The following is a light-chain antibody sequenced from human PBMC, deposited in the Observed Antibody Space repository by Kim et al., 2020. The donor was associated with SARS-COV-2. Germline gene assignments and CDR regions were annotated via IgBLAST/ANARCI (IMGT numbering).Light chain of an antibody. Sequence: DIQMTQSPSSLSASVGDRVTITCRTTQSISSHLNWYQQKPGRAPKLLISAASTLQGGVPSRFSGSGSETDFTVTISSLQPEDFATYICQQSYITLDTFGARTKMGI. V-gene: IGKV1-39*01. CDR2: AAS. J-gene: IGKJ3*01. CDR1: QSISSH. CDR3: QQSYITLDT.